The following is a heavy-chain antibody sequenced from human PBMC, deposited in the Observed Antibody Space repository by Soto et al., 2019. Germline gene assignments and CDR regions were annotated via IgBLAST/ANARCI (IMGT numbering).Heavy chain of an antibody. CDR3: ASPLPHYYDSSGYYPGY. Sequence: PGGSLRLSCAASGFTFSSYAMSWVRQAPGKGLEWVSSISSSSSYIYYADSVKGRFTISRDNAKNSLYLQMNSLRAEDMAVYYCASPLPHYYDSSGYYPGYWGQGTLVTVSS. J-gene: IGHJ4*02. D-gene: IGHD3-22*01. V-gene: IGHV3-21*01. CDR2: ISSSSSYI. CDR1: GFTFSSYA.